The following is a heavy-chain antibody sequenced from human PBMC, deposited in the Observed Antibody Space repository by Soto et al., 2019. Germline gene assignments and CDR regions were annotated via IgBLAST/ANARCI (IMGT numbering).Heavy chain of an antibody. D-gene: IGHD2-15*01. V-gene: IGHV3-23*01. CDR1: GFTFNRYA. Sequence: GGSLRLSCAASGFTFNRYAMSWVRQAPGKGLDWVATISAGGDTYYADSVKGRFTVSRDNSKNTLSLQMNSLRAEDTALYYCAKAHHDIVLDGADVWGQGTTVTVSS. CDR3: AKAHHDIVLDGADV. J-gene: IGHJ6*02. CDR2: ISAGGDT.